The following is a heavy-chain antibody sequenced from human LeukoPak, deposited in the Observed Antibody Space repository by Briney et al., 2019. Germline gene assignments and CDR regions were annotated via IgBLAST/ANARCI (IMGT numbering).Heavy chain of an antibody. J-gene: IGHJ4*02. Sequence: GGSLRLSCAASGFTFSSYAMSWVRQAPGRGLEWVSAISGSGGSTYYADSVKGRFTISRDNSKNTLYLQMNSLRAEDTAVYYCAKWDSGYDSGLDYWGQGTLVTVSS. CDR1: GFTFSSYA. CDR2: ISGSGGST. CDR3: AKWDSGYDSGLDY. V-gene: IGHV3-23*01. D-gene: IGHD5-12*01.